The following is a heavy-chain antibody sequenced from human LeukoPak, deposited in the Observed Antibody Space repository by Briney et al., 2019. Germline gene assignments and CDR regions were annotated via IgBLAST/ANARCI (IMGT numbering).Heavy chain of an antibody. Sequence: PSETLSLTCTVSGGSISSYHWSWIRQPAGKGLEWIGRIYTSGSTNYNPSLKSRVTMSVDTSNNHFPLKLSAVTSADPAVYYCALSGRYFAYWGQGTLVTVSS. CDR1: GGSISSYH. CDR2: IYTSGST. J-gene: IGHJ4*02. D-gene: IGHD6-19*01. CDR3: ALSGRYFAY. V-gene: IGHV4-4*07.